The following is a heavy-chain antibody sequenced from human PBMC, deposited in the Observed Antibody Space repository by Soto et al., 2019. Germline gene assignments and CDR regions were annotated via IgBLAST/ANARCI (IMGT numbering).Heavy chain of an antibody. Sequence: GGSLRLSCAASGFTFSSYGMHWVRQAPGKGLEWVAVISYDGSNKYYADFVKGRFTISRDNSKNTLYLQMNSLRAEDTAVYYCAKNGMDVWGQGTTVTVSS. V-gene: IGHV3-30*18. CDR2: ISYDGSNK. CDR1: GFTFSSYG. J-gene: IGHJ6*02. CDR3: AKNGMDV.